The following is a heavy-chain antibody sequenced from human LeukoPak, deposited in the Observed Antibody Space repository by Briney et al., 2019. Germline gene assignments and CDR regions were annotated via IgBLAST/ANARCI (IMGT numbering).Heavy chain of an antibody. J-gene: IGHJ4*02. CDR2: IYTSGST. CDR3: ATDSDY. V-gene: IGHV4-61*02. CDR1: GGSISSRSYY. Sequence: SETLSLTCTVSGGSISSRSYYWSWIRQPAGKGLEWIGRIYTSGSTNYNPSLKSRVTISVDTSKNQFSLKLSSVDAADTAVYYCATDSDYWGQGTLVTVSS.